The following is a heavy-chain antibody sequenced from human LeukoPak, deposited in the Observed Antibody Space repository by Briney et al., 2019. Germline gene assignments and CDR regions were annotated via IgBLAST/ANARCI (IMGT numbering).Heavy chain of an antibody. CDR3: ARVDGYCTNGVCRDYMDV. D-gene: IGHD2-8*01. CDR1: GGSFSGYY. J-gene: IGHJ6*03. CDR2: INHSGST. V-gene: IGHV4-34*01. Sequence: SETLSLTCAVYGGSFSGYYWSWIRQPPGKGLEWIGEINHSGSTNYNPSLKSRVTISVDTSKNQFSLKLSSVTAADTAVYYCARVDGYCTNGVCRDYMDVWGKGTTVTVSS.